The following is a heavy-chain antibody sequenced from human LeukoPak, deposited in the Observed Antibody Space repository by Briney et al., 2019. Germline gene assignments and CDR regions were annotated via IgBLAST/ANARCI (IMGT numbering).Heavy chain of an antibody. CDR2: ISGSGGST. D-gene: IGHD5-18*01. Sequence: AGGSLRLSCAASGFTFSSYAMSWVRQAPGKGLEWVSAISGSGGSTYYADSVKGRFTISRDNSKNTLYLQMNSLRAEDTAVYYCAKNNQLWLQGNFDYWGQGTLVTVSS. CDR3: AKNNQLWLQGNFDY. J-gene: IGHJ4*02. V-gene: IGHV3-23*01. CDR1: GFTFSSYA.